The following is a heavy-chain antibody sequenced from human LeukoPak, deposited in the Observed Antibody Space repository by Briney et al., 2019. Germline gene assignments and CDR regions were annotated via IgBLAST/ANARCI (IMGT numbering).Heavy chain of an antibody. CDR3: ARVPAASHRNWFDP. Sequence: ASVKVSCKASGYTFTNYDVNWVRQATGQGLEWMGWMNPNSGYTGHAQKFQGRVTMTRNTSISTAYMELSSLRSEDTAVYYCARVPAASHRNWFDPWGQGTLVTVSS. J-gene: IGHJ5*02. V-gene: IGHV1-8*01. D-gene: IGHD2-15*01. CDR2: MNPNSGYT. CDR1: GYTFTNYD.